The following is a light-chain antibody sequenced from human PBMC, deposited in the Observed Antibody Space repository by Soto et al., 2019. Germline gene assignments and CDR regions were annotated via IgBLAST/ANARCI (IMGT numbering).Light chain of an antibody. CDR3: QQYFSYPYT. Sequence: AIRMTQSPSSFSASTGDRVTITCRASQDISSYLAWYHQKVGKAPKLLIYAAATLQRGAPSRFSGSGSGTDFTLTISRLQSEDFATYYCQQYFSYPYTFGQGTKLEI. CDR2: AAA. J-gene: IGKJ2*01. V-gene: IGKV1-8*01. CDR1: QDISSY.